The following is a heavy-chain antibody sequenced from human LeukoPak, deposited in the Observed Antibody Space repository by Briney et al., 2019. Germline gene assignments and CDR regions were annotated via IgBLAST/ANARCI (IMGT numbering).Heavy chain of an antibody. Sequence: GGSLRLSCVASGLPIADFAMHWVRQAPGKGLEWVSLISGDGVSTFYADSVKGRFTISRDNAKNSLSLQLNSLRDEDTAVYFCAKVIRGGYGMDVWGQGTTVTVSS. CDR2: ISGDGVST. CDR3: AKVIRGGYGMDV. V-gene: IGHV3-43*02. CDR1: GLPIADFA. D-gene: IGHD3-10*01. J-gene: IGHJ6*02.